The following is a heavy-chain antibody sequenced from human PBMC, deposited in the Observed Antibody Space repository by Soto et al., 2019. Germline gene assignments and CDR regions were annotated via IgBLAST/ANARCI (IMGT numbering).Heavy chain of an antibody. CDR3: AHSTSGYGYGYEGVPFDY. J-gene: IGHJ4*02. V-gene: IGHV2-5*02. CDR1: GFSLSTSGVG. D-gene: IGHD5-18*01. Sequence: QITLKESGPTLVKPTQTLTLTCTFSGFSLSTSGVGVGWIRQPPGKALEWLALIYWDDDKRYSPSLKSRLTITKDTSKNQVVLTMTNMDPVDTATYYCAHSTSGYGYGYEGVPFDYWGQGTLVTVSS. CDR2: IYWDDDK.